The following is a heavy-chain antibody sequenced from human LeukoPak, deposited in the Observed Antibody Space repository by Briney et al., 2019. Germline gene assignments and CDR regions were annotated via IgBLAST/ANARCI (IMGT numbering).Heavy chain of an antibody. CDR2: ISSSGITI. CDR1: GFTFSSYE. CDR3: VRDRSGSWDFDY. J-gene: IGHJ4*02. V-gene: IGHV3-48*03. D-gene: IGHD3-10*01. Sequence: GGSLRLSCAASGFTFSSYEMNWVRQAPGKGLEWVSYISSSGITIYYADSVKGRFTISRNNTANSLYLEMTNLRAGDTAVYYCVRDRSGSWDFDYWGQGTLVTVSS.